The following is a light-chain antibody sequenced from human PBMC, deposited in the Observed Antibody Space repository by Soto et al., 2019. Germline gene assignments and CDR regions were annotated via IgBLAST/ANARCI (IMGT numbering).Light chain of an antibody. V-gene: IGLV1-40*01. J-gene: IGLJ1*01. CDR1: SSNIGAGYD. Sequence: QSVLTQPPSVSGAPGQRVTISCTGSSSNIGAGYDVHWYQQLPGTAPKLLIYGNSNRPSGVPDRFSGSKSGTSASLAITGLQAEDEADYYCQSYDSSPSGAEVFGTGTKLTVL. CDR2: GNS. CDR3: QSYDSSPSGAEV.